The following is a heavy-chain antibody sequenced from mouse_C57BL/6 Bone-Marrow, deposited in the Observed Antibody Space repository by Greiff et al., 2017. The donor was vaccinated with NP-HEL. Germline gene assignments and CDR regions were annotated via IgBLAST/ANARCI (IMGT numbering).Heavy chain of an antibody. Sequence: VQLKESGGGLVKPGGTLKLSCAASGFTFSSYAMSWVRQTPEKRLEWVATISDGGSYTYYPDNVKGRFTISRDNAKNNLYLQMSHLKSEDTAMYYCARDETTTVVAPYYAMDYWGQGTSVTVSS. D-gene: IGHD1-1*01. CDR3: ARDETTTVVAPYYAMDY. CDR1: GFTFSSYA. V-gene: IGHV5-4*01. CDR2: ISDGGSYT. J-gene: IGHJ4*01.